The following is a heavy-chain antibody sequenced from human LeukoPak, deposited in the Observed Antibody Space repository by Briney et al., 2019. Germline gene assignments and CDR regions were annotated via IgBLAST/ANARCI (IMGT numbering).Heavy chain of an antibody. V-gene: IGHV3-48*02. CDR2: ISSSGRTK. CDR1: GFSFSSYS. J-gene: IGHJ4*02. CDR3: ARSVYYADY. D-gene: IGHD3-22*01. Sequence: GGSLRLSCAASGFSFSSYSMNWVRQAPGKSVEWVSFISSSGRTKSYAESVKSRLTISRDNAKNSLYLQMNSLRDEDTAVYYCARSVYYADYWGQGTLVTVSS.